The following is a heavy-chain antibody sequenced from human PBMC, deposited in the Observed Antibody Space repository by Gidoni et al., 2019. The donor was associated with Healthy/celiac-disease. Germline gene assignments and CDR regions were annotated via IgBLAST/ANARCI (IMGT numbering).Heavy chain of an antibody. J-gene: IGHJ4*02. Sequence: EWMGWINPNSGGTNYAQKFQGRVTMTRATSISTAYMELSRLRSDDTAVYYCSRSEYSSSSDCWGQGTLVTVSS. CDR3: SRSEYSSSSDC. CDR2: INPNSGGT. V-gene: IGHV1-2*02. D-gene: IGHD6-6*01.